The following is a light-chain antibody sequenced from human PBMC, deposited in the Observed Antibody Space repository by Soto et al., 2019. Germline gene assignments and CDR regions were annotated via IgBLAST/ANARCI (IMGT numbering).Light chain of an antibody. CDR3: QQYENSWT. Sequence: GDRVTITCRASQTISRWLAWYQQIPGKAPKLLIYDASNLESGVPSRFSGSGSGTEFTLTISSLQPEDFAVYYCQQYENSWTFGQGTKVEIK. V-gene: IGKV1-5*01. J-gene: IGKJ1*01. CDR1: QTISRW. CDR2: DAS.